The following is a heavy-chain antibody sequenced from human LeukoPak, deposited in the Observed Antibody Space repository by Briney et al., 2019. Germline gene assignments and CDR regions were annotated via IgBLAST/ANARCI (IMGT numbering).Heavy chain of an antibody. D-gene: IGHD3-22*01. CDR3: ARGEYHYYDSSGYCFDY. Sequence: GGSLRLSCAASGFTFSSYAMHWVRQAPGKGLEWVAVISYDGSNKYYADSVKGRFTISRDNSKNTLYLQMNSLRAEDTAVYYCARGEYHYYDSSGYCFDYWGQGTLVTVSS. V-gene: IGHV3-30-3*01. CDR1: GFTFSSYA. CDR2: ISYDGSNK. J-gene: IGHJ4*02.